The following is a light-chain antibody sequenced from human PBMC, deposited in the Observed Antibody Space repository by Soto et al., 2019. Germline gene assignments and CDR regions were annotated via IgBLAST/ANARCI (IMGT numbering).Light chain of an antibody. CDR3: SSFTSSTTLDV. V-gene: IGLV2-14*03. CDR1: SSDVGAYNY. Sequence: QSALTQPASVSGSPGQSITISCTGTSSDVGAYNYVSWYQKHPGKAPKLMIYDVSNRPSGVSNRFSGSKSGNTAFLTISGLQPEDEADYYCSSFTSSTTLDVFGTGTQLTVL. J-gene: IGLJ1*01. CDR2: DVS.